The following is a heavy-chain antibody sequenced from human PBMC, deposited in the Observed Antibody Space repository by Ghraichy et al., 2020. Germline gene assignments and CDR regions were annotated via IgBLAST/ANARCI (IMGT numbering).Heavy chain of an antibody. CDR1: GFTFSSYA. CDR3: AKDARSAELLWFGELSCYFDY. Sequence: RGSLRLSCAASGFTFSSYAMSWVRQAPGKGLEWVSAISGSGGSTYYADSVKGRFTISRDNSKNTLYLQMNSLRAEDTAVYYCAKDARSAELLWFGELSCYFDYWGQRTLVTVSS. V-gene: IGHV3-23*01. D-gene: IGHD3-10*01. J-gene: IGHJ4*02. CDR2: ISGSGGST.